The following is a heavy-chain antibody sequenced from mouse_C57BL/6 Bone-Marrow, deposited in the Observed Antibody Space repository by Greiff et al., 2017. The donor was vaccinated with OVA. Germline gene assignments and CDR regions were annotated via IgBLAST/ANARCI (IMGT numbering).Heavy chain of an antibody. CDR3: TRSDYSNYVLYYYAMYY. D-gene: IGHD2-5*01. V-gene: IGHV1-15*01. Sequence: QVQLQQSGAELVRPGASVTLSCKASGYTFTDYEMHWVKQTPVHGLEWIGAIDPETGGTAYNQKFKGKAILTADKSSSTAYMELRSLTSEDSAVYYCTRSDYSNYVLYYYAMYYWGQGTSVTVSS. J-gene: IGHJ4*01. CDR2: IDPETGGT. CDR1: GYTFTDYE.